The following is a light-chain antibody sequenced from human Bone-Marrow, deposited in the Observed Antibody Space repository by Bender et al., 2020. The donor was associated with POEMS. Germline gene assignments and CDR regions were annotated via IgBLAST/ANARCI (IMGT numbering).Light chain of an antibody. CDR1: SSDVGSYNR. J-gene: IGLJ3*02. Sequence: QSALTQPPSVSGSPGQSVTISCTGTSSDVGSYNRVSWYQQPPGTAPKLMIYEVSNRPSGVSDRFSGSKSGNTASLTISGLQPEDEANYICSSYIRANILVFGGGTRLTVL. CDR2: EVS. CDR3: SSYIRANILV. V-gene: IGLV2-18*02.